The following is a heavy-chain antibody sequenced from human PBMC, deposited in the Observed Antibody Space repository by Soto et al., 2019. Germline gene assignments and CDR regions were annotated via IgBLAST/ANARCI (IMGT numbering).Heavy chain of an antibody. J-gene: IGHJ3*02. CDR1: GYSFTGHY. CDR2: INPNSGGT. V-gene: IGHV1-2*04. CDR3: AKSDGAEENDAFDI. Sequence: QVRLVQSGPEVRKPGASVKISFEASGYSFTGHYLHWVRQAPGHGLEWMGWINPNSGGTNYAQKFQDWISITRDKALSTVYMDLSSLRSDDTAMYYCAKSDGAEENDAFDIWGQGTMISVS. D-gene: IGHD3-16*01.